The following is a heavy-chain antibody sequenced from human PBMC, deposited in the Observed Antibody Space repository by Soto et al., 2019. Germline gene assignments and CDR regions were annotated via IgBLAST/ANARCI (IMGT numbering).Heavy chain of an antibody. V-gene: IGHV4-30-4*01. Sequence: SETLSLTCTVSGGSISSGDYYWSWIRQPPGKGLEWIGYIYYSGSTYYNPSLKSRVTISVDTSKNQFSLKLSSVTAADTAVYYCARGRFEQDIVVVPAAIWFDPWGQGTLVTVSS. D-gene: IGHD2-2*01. CDR3: ARGRFEQDIVVVPAAIWFDP. CDR2: IYYSGST. CDR1: GGSISSGDYY. J-gene: IGHJ5*02.